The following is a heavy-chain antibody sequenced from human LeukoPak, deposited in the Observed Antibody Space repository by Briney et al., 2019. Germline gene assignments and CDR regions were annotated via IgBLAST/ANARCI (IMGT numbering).Heavy chain of an antibody. D-gene: IGHD5-24*01. CDR2: ISSSSSTI. J-gene: IGHJ5*02. CDR1: GFTFSSYS. CDR3: ARDLLEMATIRDRLDP. V-gene: IGHV3-48*01. Sequence: GGSLRLSCAASGFTFSSYSMNWVRQAPGKGLEWVSYISSSSSTIYYADSVKGRFTISRDNAKNSLYLQMNSLRAEDTAVYYCARDLLEMATIRDRLDPWGQGTLVTVSS.